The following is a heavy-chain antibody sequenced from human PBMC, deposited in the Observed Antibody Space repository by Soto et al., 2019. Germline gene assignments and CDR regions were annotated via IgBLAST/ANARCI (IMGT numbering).Heavy chain of an antibody. Sequence: QVQLQQSGPGLVQPSQTLSLTCAISGDSVSSKAAAWNWIRQSPSRGLEWLGRTYYRSKWSTDYAVSVKGRITVKPDTSKNQFSLQLNSVTPEDTAVYYCARALAGSYDYWGQGTLVTVSS. CDR1: GDSVSSKAAA. J-gene: IGHJ4*02. CDR2: TYYRSKWST. D-gene: IGHD1-26*01. CDR3: ARALAGSYDY. V-gene: IGHV6-1*01.